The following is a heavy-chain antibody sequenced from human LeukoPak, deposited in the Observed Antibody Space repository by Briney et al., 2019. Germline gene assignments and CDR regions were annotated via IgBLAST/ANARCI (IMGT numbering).Heavy chain of an antibody. CDR2: IYYSGST. CDR1: GGSISSYY. V-gene: IGHV4-59*08. Sequence: SETLSLTCTVSGGSISSYYWSWIRQPPGKGLEWIGYIYYSGSTNYNPSLKSRVTISVDTSKTQFSLKLSSVTAADTAVYYCARRSRITMVRGVIYYGMDVWGQGTTVTVSS. D-gene: IGHD3-10*01. CDR3: ARRSRITMVRGVIYYGMDV. J-gene: IGHJ6*02.